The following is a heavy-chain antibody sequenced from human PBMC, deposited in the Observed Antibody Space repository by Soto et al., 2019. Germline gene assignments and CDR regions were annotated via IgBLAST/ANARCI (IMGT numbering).Heavy chain of an antibody. CDR2: IYHAGST. D-gene: IGHD1-26*01. CDR3: ARGPPIVGNTTPLDS. CDR1: CGSISNSNW. Sequence: KAPETLSLTCTFSCGSISNSNWWSWVRLPPAKGLEWIGDIYHAGSTKYNPSLERRVTISVDTSNNRFALTLTSVTAADTAVYFCARGPPIVGNTTPLDSWGQGTLVTVSS. V-gene: IGHV4-4*01. J-gene: IGHJ4*02.